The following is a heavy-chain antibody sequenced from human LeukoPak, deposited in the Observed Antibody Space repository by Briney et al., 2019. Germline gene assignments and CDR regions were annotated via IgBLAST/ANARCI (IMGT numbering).Heavy chain of an antibody. CDR3: AKDPLRMVWGALNDV. CDR2: ISGSGGGT. V-gene: IGHV3-23*01. D-gene: IGHD3-10*01. Sequence: GGSLGLSCVASGFTFSSYGMSWVRHTPGKGLEWVSGISGSGGGTYYASSVRGRFTISRDNGDNTLYLQMNNVRVEDTGVYYCAKDPLRMVWGALNDVWGQGTLVTVAS. J-gene: IGHJ1*01. CDR1: GFTFSSYG.